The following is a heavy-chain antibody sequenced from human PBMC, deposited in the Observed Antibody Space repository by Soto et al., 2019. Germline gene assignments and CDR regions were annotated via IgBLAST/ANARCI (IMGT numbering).Heavy chain of an antibody. CDR3: AREGYCSSTSCYKGIYYYYDGMDV. J-gene: IGHJ6*02. D-gene: IGHD2-2*02. Sequence: ASVKVSCKASGYTFTSYGISWVRQAPGQGLEWMGWISAYNGNTNYAQKLQGRVTMTTDTSTSTAYMELRSLRSDDTAVYYCAREGYCSSTSCYKGIYYYYDGMDVWGQGTTVTVS. CDR1: GYTFTSYG. V-gene: IGHV1-18*01. CDR2: ISAYNGNT.